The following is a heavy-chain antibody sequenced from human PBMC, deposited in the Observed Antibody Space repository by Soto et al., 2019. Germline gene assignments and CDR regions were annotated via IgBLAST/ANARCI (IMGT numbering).Heavy chain of an antibody. CDR3: AREGIIVVVAASYYFDY. CDR1: GDSVSSNSAA. V-gene: IGHV6-1*01. CDR2: TYYRSRWYN. D-gene: IGHD2-15*01. J-gene: IGHJ4*02. Sequence: SQTLSLTCAISGDSVSSNSAAWNWIRQSPSRGLEWLGRTYYRSRWYNDYAVSVKSRITINPDTSKNQFSLQLNSVTPEDTAVNYCAREGIIVVVAASYYFDYWGQGTLVTVSS.